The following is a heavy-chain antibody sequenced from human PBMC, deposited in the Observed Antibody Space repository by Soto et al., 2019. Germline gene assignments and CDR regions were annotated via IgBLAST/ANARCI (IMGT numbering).Heavy chain of an antibody. V-gene: IGHV1-46*01. D-gene: IGHD2-8*01. CDR2: INPSGGST. Sequence: ASVKVSCKASGYTFTSYYMHWVRQAPGQGLEWMGIINPSGGSTSYAQKFQGRVTMTRDTPTSTVYMELSSLRSEDTAVYYCARDRGDCTNGVCYTPDWFDPWGQGTLVTVSS. J-gene: IGHJ5*02. CDR1: GYTFTSYY. CDR3: ARDRGDCTNGVCYTPDWFDP.